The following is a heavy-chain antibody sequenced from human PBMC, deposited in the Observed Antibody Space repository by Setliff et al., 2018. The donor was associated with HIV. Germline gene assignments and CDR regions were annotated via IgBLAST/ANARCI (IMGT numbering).Heavy chain of an antibody. V-gene: IGHV4-30-2*01. Sequence: SEPLSLTCTVSGDSIDGGSYAWSWIRQPRGKGLEFLGYIYQSGITYYTSSLKSRVTVAIDRSRNHFSLKLTSMTAADTAVYYCARGGPASPHWFDPWGQGTLVTVSS. CDR1: GDSIDGGSYA. CDR2: IYQSGIT. CDR3: ARGGPASPHWFDP. J-gene: IGHJ5*02. D-gene: IGHD3-16*01.